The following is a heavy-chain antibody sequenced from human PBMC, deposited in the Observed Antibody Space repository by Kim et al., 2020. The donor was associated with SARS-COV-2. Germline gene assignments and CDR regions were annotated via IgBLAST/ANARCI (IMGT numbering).Heavy chain of an antibody. CDR1: GFTFSSYG. Sequence: GGSLRLSCAASGFTFSSYGMHWVRQAPGKGLEWVAVISYDGSNKYYADSVKGRFTISRDNSKNTLYLQMNSLRAEDTAVYYCAKDGPGDTILLWFGELLADYVHYWGPRAPGSVSP. CDR2: ISYDGSNK. J-gene: IGHJ4*02. CDR3: AKDGPGDTILLWFGELLADYVHY. V-gene: IGHV3-30*18. D-gene: IGHD3-10*01.